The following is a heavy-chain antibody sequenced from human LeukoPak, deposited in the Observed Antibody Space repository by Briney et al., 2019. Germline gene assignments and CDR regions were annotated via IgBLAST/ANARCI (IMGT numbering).Heavy chain of an antibody. CDR2: IRYDGSNK. CDR1: GFTFSSYG. D-gene: IGHD6-6*01. J-gene: IGHJ4*02. V-gene: IGHV3-30*02. CDR3: ANIHSSSSDFDY. Sequence: PGGSLRLSCAASGFTFSSYGMHWVRQAPGKGLEWVAFIRYDGSNKYYADSVKGRFTISRDNSKNTLYLQMNSLRAEDTAVYYCANIHSSSSDFDYWGQGTLVTVSS.